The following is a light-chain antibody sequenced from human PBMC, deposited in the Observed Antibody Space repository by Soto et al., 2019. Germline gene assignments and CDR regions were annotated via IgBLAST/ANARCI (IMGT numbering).Light chain of an antibody. CDR2: GAS. Sequence: EIVLTQSPGTLSLSPGERATLSCRASQSVSSNYLAWYQQRPGQAPRLLIFGASNRATGIPDRFSGSGSGTDFTLTISRREPEDFAVYCCQLYGTSPPAYTFGQGTRLEIK. CDR1: QSVSSNY. CDR3: QLYGTSPPAYT. V-gene: IGKV3-20*01. J-gene: IGKJ2*01.